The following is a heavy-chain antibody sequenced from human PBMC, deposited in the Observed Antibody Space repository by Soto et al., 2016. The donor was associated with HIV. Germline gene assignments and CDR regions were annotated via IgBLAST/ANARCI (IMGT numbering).Heavy chain of an antibody. Sequence: QMQLQESGPGLVKPSGTLSLTCAVSGASISSNNWWSWIRQPPGKGLEWIGEMYHIGNTNYNPSLKSRGTISVDKLKNEFSLTLSSVTAADTAIYYCVSYVWGTPPNGKDVWGQGTTATVSS. CDR1: GASISSNNW. J-gene: IGHJ6*02. D-gene: IGHD3-16*01. CDR2: MYHIGNT. CDR3: VSYVWGTPPNGKDV. V-gene: IGHV4-4*02.